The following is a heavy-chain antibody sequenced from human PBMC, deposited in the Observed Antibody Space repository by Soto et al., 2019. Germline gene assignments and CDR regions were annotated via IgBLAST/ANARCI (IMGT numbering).Heavy chain of an antibody. J-gene: IGHJ4*02. V-gene: IGHV3-7*03. D-gene: IGHD3-10*01. Sequence: LRLSCAASGFTFSNYWMSWVRQAPGKGLEWVANIKQDGSEKYYVDSVKGRFTISRDNAKNPLFLQMSSLRAEDTALYYCAKGRGGSGSLTPRVDFWGQGTLVTVSS. CDR1: GFTFSNYW. CDR3: AKGRGGSGSLTPRVDF. CDR2: IKQDGSEK.